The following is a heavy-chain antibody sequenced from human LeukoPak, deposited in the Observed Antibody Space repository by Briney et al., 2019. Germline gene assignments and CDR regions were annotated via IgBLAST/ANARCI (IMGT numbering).Heavy chain of an antibody. Sequence: ASVKVSCKVSGYTLTELSMYWVRQAPGKGLEWMGGFDPEDGETIYAQKFQGRVTMTEDTSTDTAYMELSSLRSEDTAVYYCATVWIDGSGTYFFDYWGQGTLVTVSS. CDR3: ATVWIDGSGTYFFDY. D-gene: IGHD3-10*01. J-gene: IGHJ4*02. CDR2: FDPEDGET. V-gene: IGHV1-24*01. CDR1: GYTLTELS.